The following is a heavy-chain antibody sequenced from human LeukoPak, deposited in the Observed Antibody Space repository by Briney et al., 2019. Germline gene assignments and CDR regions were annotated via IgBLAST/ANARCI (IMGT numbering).Heavy chain of an antibody. Sequence: GASVKVSCKASGGTFSSYAISWVRQAPGQGLEWMGRIIPILGIANYAQKFQSRVTITADKSTSTAYMELSSLRSEDTAVYYCARVSPMIVLDYWGQGTLVTVSS. J-gene: IGHJ4*02. CDR3: ARVSPMIVLDY. CDR2: IIPILGIA. D-gene: IGHD3-22*01. CDR1: GGTFSSYA. V-gene: IGHV1-69*04.